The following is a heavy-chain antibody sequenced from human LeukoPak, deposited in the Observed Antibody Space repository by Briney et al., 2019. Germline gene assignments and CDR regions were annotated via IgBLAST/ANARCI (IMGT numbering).Heavy chain of an antibody. D-gene: IGHD3-3*01. CDR2: IYYSRST. CDR1: GGSISSSSYY. CDR3: ARGLVRFLEWNWFDP. J-gene: IGHJ5*02. Sequence: SETLSLTCTVSGGSISSSSYYWGWIRQPPGKGLEWIGSIYYSRSTYYNPSLKSRVTISVDTSKNQFSLKLSSVTAADTAVYYCARGLVRFLEWNWFDPWGQGTLVTVSS. V-gene: IGHV4-39*07.